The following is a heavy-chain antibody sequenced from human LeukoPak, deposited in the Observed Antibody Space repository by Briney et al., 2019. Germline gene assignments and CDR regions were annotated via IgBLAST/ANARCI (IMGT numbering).Heavy chain of an antibody. CDR3: AKDEGDDFWSDYSFHYYYYMDV. D-gene: IGHD3-3*01. CDR2: INHSGST. J-gene: IGHJ6*03. Sequence: PSETLSLTCAVYGGSFSGYYWSWIRQPPGKWLEWIGEINHSGSTNYNPSLKSRVTISVDTSKNQFSLNLSSVTAADTAVYYCAKDEGDDFWSDYSFHYYYYMDVWGKGTTVIVSS. CDR1: GGSFSGYY. V-gene: IGHV4-34*01.